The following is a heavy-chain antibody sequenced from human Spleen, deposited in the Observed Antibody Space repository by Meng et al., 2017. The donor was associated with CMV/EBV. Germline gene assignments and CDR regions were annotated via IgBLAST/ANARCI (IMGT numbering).Heavy chain of an antibody. J-gene: IGHJ6*02. D-gene: IGHD2-2*02. Sequence: GESLKISCAASGFTFSGSAMHWVRQASGKGLEWVGRIRTKPNNYATAYAASVKGRFTISRDDSKNTAYLQMNSLKTEDTAVYYCTTSLKAYCSSTSCYTDYYYYGMDAWGQGITVTVSS. V-gene: IGHV3-73*01. CDR3: TTSLKAYCSSTSCYTDYYYYGMDA. CDR1: GFTFSGSA. CDR2: IRTKPNNYAT.